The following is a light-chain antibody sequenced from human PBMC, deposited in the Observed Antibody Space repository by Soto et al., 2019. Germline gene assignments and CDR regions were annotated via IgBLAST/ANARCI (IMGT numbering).Light chain of an antibody. V-gene: IGKV3-20*01. J-gene: IGKJ1*01. CDR3: QKYGSSPPWT. Sequence: EIVLTQSPATLSVSPGESATLSCRASQTVRSDYLAWYRQSPGQPPRLLLFEASNRAPGIPDRFSGSGSGTDFTLTISRLEPEDFAVYYCQKYGSSPPWTVGQGTKVEI. CDR1: QTVRSDY. CDR2: EAS.